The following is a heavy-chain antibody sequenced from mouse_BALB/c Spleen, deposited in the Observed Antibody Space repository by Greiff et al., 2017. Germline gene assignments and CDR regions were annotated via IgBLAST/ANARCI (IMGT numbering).Heavy chain of an antibody. CDR3: ASRYDWAMDY. Sequence: EVQLVESGGGLVKPGGSLKLSCAASGFTFSSYAMSWVRQSPEKRLEWVAEISSGGSYTYYPDTVTGRFTISRDNAKNTLYLEMSSLRSEDTAMYYCASRYDWAMDYWGQGTSVTVSS. V-gene: IGHV5-9-4*01. D-gene: IGHD2-14*01. CDR2: ISSGGSYT. CDR1: GFTFSSYA. J-gene: IGHJ4*01.